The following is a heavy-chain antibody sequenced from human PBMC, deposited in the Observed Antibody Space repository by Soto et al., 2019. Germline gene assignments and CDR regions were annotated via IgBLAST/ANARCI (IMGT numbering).Heavy chain of an antibody. V-gene: IGHV4-4*02. CDR1: GGSISSSNW. J-gene: IGHJ3*02. CDR2: IYHSGST. D-gene: IGHD2-21*01. CDR3: ARVVVRQPRSAYFGTFGT. Sequence: SETLSLTCAVSGGSISSSNWWSWVRQPPGKGLEWIGEIYHSGSTNYNPSLKSRVTISVDKSKNQFSLKLSSVTAADTAVYYCARVVVRQPRSAYFGTFGTWSNATML.